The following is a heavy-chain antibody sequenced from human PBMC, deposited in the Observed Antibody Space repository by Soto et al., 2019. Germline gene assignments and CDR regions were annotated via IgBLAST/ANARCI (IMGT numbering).Heavy chain of an antibody. J-gene: IGHJ5*02. CDR1: GDSVSSNSAA. CDR3: ARGSCSGVSCYPNWFDP. CDR2: TYYRSKWYN. V-gene: IGHV6-1*01. D-gene: IGHD2-15*01. Sequence: SQTLSLTCAISGDSVSSNSAACNWIRQSPSRGLEWLGRTYYRSKWYNDYAVSVKSRITINPDTSKNQFSLQLNSVTPEDTAVYYCARGSCSGVSCYPNWFDPWGQGTLVTVS.